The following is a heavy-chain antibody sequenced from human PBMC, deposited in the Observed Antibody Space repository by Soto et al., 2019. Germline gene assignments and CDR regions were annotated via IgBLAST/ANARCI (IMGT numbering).Heavy chain of an antibody. Sequence: SETLSLTCAVYGGSFSGYYWSWIRQPPGKGLEWIGEINHSGSTNYNPSLKSRVTISVDTSKNQFSLKLSSVTAADTAVCYCARESVVLPAAMRGGRGFYYYYYMDVWGKGTTVTVSS. V-gene: IGHV4-34*01. CDR2: INHSGST. J-gene: IGHJ6*03. CDR3: ARESVVLPAAMRGGRGFYYYYYMDV. D-gene: IGHD2-2*01. CDR1: GGSFSGYY.